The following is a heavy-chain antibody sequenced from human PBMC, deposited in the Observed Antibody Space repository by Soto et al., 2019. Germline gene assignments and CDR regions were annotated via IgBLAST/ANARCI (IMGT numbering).Heavy chain of an antibody. J-gene: IGHJ6*02. CDR2: IHYTGST. CDR3: ARDQYNWNHYYHYGMDV. V-gene: IGHV4-61*01. Sequence: SETLSLTCTVSGDSISSDSDYWNWIRQPPGKGLEWIGYIHYTGSTNYNPSLKSRVTIFVDTSKNQFSLKLSSVTAADTAVYYCARDQYNWNHYYHYGMDVWGQGTTVTVSS. D-gene: IGHD1-20*01. CDR1: GDSISSDSDY.